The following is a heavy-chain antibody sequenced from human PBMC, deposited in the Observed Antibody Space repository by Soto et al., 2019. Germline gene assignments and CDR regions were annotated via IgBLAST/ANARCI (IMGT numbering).Heavy chain of an antibody. V-gene: IGHV3-30-3*01. D-gene: IGHD3-10*01. CDR2: ISYDGSNK. J-gene: IGHJ4*02. CDR1: GFTFSSYA. CDR3: ARDRYCSGSYELDY. Sequence: QVQLVESGGGVVQPGRSLRLSCAASGFTFSSYAMHWVRQAPGKGLEWVAVISYDGSNKYYADSVKGRFTISRDNSKNKLYLQMNSRRAEDTAVYYCARDRYCSGSYELDYWGQGTLVTVSS.